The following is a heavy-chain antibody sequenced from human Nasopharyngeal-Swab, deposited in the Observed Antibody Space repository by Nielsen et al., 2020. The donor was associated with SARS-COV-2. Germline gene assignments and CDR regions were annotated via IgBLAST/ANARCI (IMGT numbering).Heavy chain of an antibody. D-gene: IGHD3-22*01. CDR1: GFTFSSYW. J-gene: IGHJ6*02. CDR2: INSDGSST. Sequence: GVSLKISCAASGFTFSSYWMHWVRQAPGKGLVWVSRINSDGSSTSYADSVKGRFTISRDNAKNTLYLQMNSLRAEDTAVYYCARATWLSSMDVWGQGTTVTVSS. CDR3: ARATWLSSMDV. V-gene: IGHV3-74*01.